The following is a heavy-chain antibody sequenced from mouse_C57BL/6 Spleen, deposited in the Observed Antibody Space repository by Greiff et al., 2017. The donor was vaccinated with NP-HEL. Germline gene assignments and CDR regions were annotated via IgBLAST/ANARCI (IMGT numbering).Heavy chain of an antibody. Sequence: EVQLQQSGAELVKPGASVKLSCTASGFNIKDYYMHWVKQRTEQGLEWIGRIDPEDGETKYAPQFQGKATITADTSSNTAYLQLSSLTSEDTAVYYCAREFLTVPWFAYWGQGTLVTVSA. D-gene: IGHD4-1*01. CDR3: AREFLTVPWFAY. CDR1: GFNIKDYY. J-gene: IGHJ3*01. V-gene: IGHV14-2*01. CDR2: IDPEDGET.